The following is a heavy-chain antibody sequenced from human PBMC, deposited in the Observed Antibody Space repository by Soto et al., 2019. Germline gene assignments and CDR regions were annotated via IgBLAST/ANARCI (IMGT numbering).Heavy chain of an antibody. Sequence: ASVKVSCKTSGYTFTSYSIHWVRQAPGQRPEWMGWINTANGNTKYSQKFQGRVTITRDRSATTASMELTRLRSDDTAVYFCARGHSTDCSNGVCSFFYNHEMDVWGQGTTVTVSS. J-gene: IGHJ6*02. D-gene: IGHD2-8*01. V-gene: IGHV1-3*04. CDR3: ARGHSTDCSNGVCSFFYNHEMDV. CDR2: INTANGNT. CDR1: GYTFTSYS.